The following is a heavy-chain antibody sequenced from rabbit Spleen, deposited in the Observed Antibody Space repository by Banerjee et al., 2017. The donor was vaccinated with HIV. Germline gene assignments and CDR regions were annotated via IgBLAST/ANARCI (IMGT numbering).Heavy chain of an antibody. CDR1: GVSFSGSSY. D-gene: IGHD1-1*01. CDR3: ARDLDGVIGWNFGW. CDR2: IEGGSSGFT. Sequence: QSLEESGGDLVKPGASLTLTCIASGVSFSGSSYMCWVRQAPGKGLEWIACIEGGSSGFTYFANWAKGRFTISKTSSTTVTLQMTSLTAADTATYFCARDLDGVIGWNFGWWGPGTLVTVS. J-gene: IGHJ4*01. V-gene: IGHV1S40*01.